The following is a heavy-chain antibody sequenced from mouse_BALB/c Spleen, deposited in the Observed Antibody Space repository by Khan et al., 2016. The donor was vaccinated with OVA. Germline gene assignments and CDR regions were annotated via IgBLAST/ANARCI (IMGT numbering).Heavy chain of an antibody. V-gene: IGHV5-6*01. D-gene: IGHD1-3*01. CDR3: ADHLTRSFAY. Sequence: EVELVESGGDLLKPGGSLKLSCASSGFTFSSYSMSWVRQTPDKRLEWVASISSGGDYTYYPDSVKGRFTITRDNAKNTLYLQMSDLTSEDTAMYYCADHLTRSFAYGGQGTLVTVSA. J-gene: IGHJ3*01. CDR2: ISSGGDYT. CDR1: GFTFSSYS.